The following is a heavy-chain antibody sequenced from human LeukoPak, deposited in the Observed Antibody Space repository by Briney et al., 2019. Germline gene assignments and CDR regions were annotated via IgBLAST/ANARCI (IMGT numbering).Heavy chain of an antibody. J-gene: IGHJ4*02. D-gene: IGHD4-17*01. CDR3: ARVRDGDYYDY. CDR1: GFTFSSYA. V-gene: IGHV3-66*01. CDR2: IYSGGST. Sequence: GGSLRLSCAASGFTFSSYAMSWVRQAPGKGLEWVSVIYSGGSTYYADSVKGRFTISRDNSKNTLYLQMNSLRADDTAVYYCARVRDGDYYDYWAREPRSPSPQ.